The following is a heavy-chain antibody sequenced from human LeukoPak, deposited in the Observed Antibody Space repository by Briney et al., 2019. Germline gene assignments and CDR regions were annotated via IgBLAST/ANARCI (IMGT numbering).Heavy chain of an antibody. CDR2: ISGSGGST. V-gene: IGHV3-23*01. J-gene: IGHJ5*02. Sequence: LTGGSLRLSCAASGFTFSSYAMSWVRQAPGKGLEWVSAISGSGGSTYYADSVKGRFTISRDNSKNTLYLQMNSLRAEDTAVYYCAKNRALDYYDSSGYLTQYNWFDPWGQGTLVTVSS. CDR1: GFTFSSYA. D-gene: IGHD3-22*01. CDR3: AKNRALDYYDSSGYLTQYNWFDP.